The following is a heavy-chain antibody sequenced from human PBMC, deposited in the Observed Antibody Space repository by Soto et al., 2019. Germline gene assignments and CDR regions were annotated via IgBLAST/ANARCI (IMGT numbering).Heavy chain of an antibody. CDR3: AKDEGVGGTLGLFDY. CDR2: MSSDGSKI. D-gene: IGHD1-26*01. V-gene: IGHV3-30*18. J-gene: IGHJ4*02. CDR1: GFDFTYYA. Sequence: QVQLVESGGGAVQPGESLRLSCLASGFDFTYYAMHWVRQAPGKGLEWVAVMSSDGSKIHHTDSVKGRFTISRDNSKNTLYLQMNSLRKEDTAVYFCAKDEGVGGTLGLFDYWGQGTLVSVSS.